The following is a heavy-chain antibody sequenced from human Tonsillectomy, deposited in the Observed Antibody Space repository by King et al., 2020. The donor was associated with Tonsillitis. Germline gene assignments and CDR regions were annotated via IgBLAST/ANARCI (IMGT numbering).Heavy chain of an antibody. Sequence: VQLVESGGGLVQPGGSLRLSCAASGFTFSSYSMNWVRQAPGKGLEWGSYISSSISTIYYADSVKGRFTISRDNAKNSLYLQMNSLRAEDTAVYYCARDSAFDYWGQGTLVTVSS. D-gene: IGHD3-10*01. J-gene: IGHJ4*02. CDR3: ARDSAFDY. CDR1: GFTFSSYS. V-gene: IGHV3-48*01. CDR2: ISSSISTI.